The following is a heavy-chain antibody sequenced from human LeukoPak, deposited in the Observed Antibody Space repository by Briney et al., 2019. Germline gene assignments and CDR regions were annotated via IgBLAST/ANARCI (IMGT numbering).Heavy chain of an antibody. D-gene: IGHD3-3*01. CDR2: INGSGSST. Sequence: GGSLRLSCAASGFTFSSHAMSGFRQAPGKGREGVSAINGSGSSTYYADSVKGRVSISRDNSKNTLYLQMNSLRVEDTALYYCARDFWDDFEYFDLWGRGTLVTVSS. CDR3: ARDFWDDFEYFDL. CDR1: GFTFSSHA. V-gene: IGHV3-23*01. J-gene: IGHJ2*01.